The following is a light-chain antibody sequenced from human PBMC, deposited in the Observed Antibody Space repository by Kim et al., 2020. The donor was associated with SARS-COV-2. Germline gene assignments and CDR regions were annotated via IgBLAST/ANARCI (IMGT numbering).Light chain of an antibody. CDR2: TAS. V-gene: IGKV1-39*01. J-gene: IGKJ2*01. CDR3: QQSYDIPT. Sequence: LSASVGDRVTLTCRASQSISRSLNWYQHKPEKAPKLLIYTASSLQSGVPSRFSGSGSGTDFSLTISSLQPEDCASYYCQQSYDIPTFGQGTKLEI. CDR1: QSISRS.